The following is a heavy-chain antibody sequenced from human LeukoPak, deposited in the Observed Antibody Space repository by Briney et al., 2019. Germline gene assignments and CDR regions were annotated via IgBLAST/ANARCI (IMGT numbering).Heavy chain of an antibody. CDR2: IYYSGTT. CDR1: GGSTSSHY. V-gene: IGHV4-59*08. D-gene: IGHD6-6*01. Sequence: SETLSLTCAVSGGSTSSHYWSWIRQPPGKGLEWIGFIYYSGTTKYNPSLKSRVTISADTSKNQFSLKLSSVTAADTAVYYCARQADDSSSSLVYFDYWGQGTLVTVSS. J-gene: IGHJ4*02. CDR3: ARQADDSSSSLVYFDY.